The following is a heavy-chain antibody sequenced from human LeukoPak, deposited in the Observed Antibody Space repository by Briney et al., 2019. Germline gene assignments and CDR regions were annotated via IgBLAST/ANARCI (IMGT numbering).Heavy chain of an antibody. D-gene: IGHD5-12*01. CDR1: GFTFSDYY. CDR3: AKPPGYSGSRIDYFDY. V-gene: IGHV3-11*04. CDR2: ISSSGSTI. J-gene: IGHJ4*02. Sequence: PGGSLRLSCAASGFTFSDYYMSWIRQAPGKGLEWVSYISSSGSTIYYADSVKGRFTISRDNAKNSLYLQMNSLRAEDTAVYYCAKPPGYSGSRIDYFDYWGQGTLVTVSS.